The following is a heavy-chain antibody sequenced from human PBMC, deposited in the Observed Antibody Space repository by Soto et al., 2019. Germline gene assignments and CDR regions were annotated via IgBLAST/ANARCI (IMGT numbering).Heavy chain of an antibody. J-gene: IGHJ4*02. V-gene: IGHV3-74*01. CDR1: GFTFSSYW. CDR2: INPAGSAS. Sequence: EVQLVESGGGLVQPGGSLRLSCVGSGFTFSSYWMHWVRQAPGKGPVWVSRINPAGSASSYADFVKGRVIVSRDNAKNTLYLEMDSLSAEDTAGYYCATGGYSYGWGYWGQGTLVTVSS. CDR3: ATGGYSYGWGY. D-gene: IGHD5-18*01.